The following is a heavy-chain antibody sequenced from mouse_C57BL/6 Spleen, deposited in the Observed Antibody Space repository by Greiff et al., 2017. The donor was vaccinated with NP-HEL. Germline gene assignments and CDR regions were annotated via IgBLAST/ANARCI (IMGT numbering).Heavy chain of an antibody. CDR1: GFTFSSYA. Sequence: EVQVVESGGGLVKPGGSLKLSCAASGFTFSSYAMSWVRQTPEKRLEWVATISDGGSYTYYPDNLKGRFTISRDNAKNNLYLQMSHLKSEDTAMYYCARKVITTVVAPFDYWGQGTTLTVSS. CDR2: ISDGGSYT. CDR3: ARKVITTVVAPFDY. J-gene: IGHJ2*01. V-gene: IGHV5-4*01. D-gene: IGHD1-1*01.